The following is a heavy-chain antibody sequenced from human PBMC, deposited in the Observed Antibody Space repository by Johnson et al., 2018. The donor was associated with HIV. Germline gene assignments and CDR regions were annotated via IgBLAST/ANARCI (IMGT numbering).Heavy chain of an antibody. J-gene: IGHJ3*02. Sequence: VQLVESGGGVVQPGRSLRLSCAASGFTFSSYGMHWVRQAPGKGLEWVAVISYDGSNKYYADSVKGRFTISRDNSTNTLSLQMNSLRAEDTAVYYCAKDMGGDRNAFDIWGQGTMVTVSS. V-gene: IGHV3-30*18. CDR3: AKDMGGDRNAFDI. D-gene: IGHD1-26*01. CDR1: GFTFSSYG. CDR2: ISYDGSNK.